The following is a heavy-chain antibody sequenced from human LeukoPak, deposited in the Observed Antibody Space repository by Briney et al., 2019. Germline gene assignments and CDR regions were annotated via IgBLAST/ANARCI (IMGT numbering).Heavy chain of an antibody. D-gene: IGHD5-12*01. Sequence: ASVKDSCKASGYTYTRYVISGVRQAPGQGLEWMGWISAYNGNTNYAQKLQGRVTMTTDTSTSTASMELRSLRSDDTAAYYCARGVATMEYWGQGTLVTVSS. V-gene: IGHV1-18*04. J-gene: IGHJ4*02. CDR2: ISAYNGNT. CDR1: GYTYTRYV. CDR3: ARGVATMEY.